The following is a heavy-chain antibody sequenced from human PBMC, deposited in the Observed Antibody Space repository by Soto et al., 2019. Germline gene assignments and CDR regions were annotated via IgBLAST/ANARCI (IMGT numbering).Heavy chain of an antibody. CDR2: VYPDDSDT. CDR1: GYDFNIYW. Sequence: GESLKISCKASGYDFNIYWIGWVRQLPGKGLEWMGVVYPDDSDTVYSPSFQGLVTISVDKSISTAYLQWSSLKASDTAMYYCARRVHSNSPGGGLAVCGQGTTVTVSS. V-gene: IGHV5-51*01. D-gene: IGHD2-2*01. J-gene: IGHJ6*02. CDR3: ARRVHSNSPGGGLAV.